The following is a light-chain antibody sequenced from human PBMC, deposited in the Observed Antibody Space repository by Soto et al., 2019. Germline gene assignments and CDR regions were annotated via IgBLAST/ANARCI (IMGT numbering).Light chain of an antibody. Sequence: EIVLTQSPGTLSLSPGERATLSCRASQSVSSSYLAWYQQKPGQAPRLLIYGASSRATGIPDRFSGSGSGTDFTLTICRLESEDFAVYYCQQYGSSPYTFGQGTKLEIK. CDR2: GAS. CDR3: QQYGSSPYT. J-gene: IGKJ2*01. V-gene: IGKV3-20*01. CDR1: QSVSSSY.